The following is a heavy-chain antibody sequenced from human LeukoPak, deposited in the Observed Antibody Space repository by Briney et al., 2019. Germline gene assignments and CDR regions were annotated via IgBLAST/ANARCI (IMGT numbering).Heavy chain of an antibody. CDR1: GGSISSYY. J-gene: IGHJ4*02. V-gene: IGHV4-59*01. CDR3: ARGYCTGGNCYSPPDY. D-gene: IGHD2-15*01. CDR2: IYYSGST. Sequence: SETLSLTCTVSGGSISSYYWSWIRQPPGKGLEWIGYIYYSGSTNYNPSLKSRVTISVDRSKNRFSLKLSSVIAADTAVYYCARGYCTGGNCYSPPDYWGQGILVTVSS.